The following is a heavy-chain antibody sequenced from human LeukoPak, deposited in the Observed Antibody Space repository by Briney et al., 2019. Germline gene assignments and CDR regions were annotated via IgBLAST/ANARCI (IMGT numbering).Heavy chain of an antibody. CDR2: TSASADST. CDR3: ARDPLMYDSNWYPNWFGP. J-gene: IGHJ5*02. CDR1: GFTFNNYA. D-gene: IGHD3-22*01. V-gene: IGHV3-23*01. Sequence: PGGSLRLSCAASGFTFNNYAMSWVRQAPGKGLEWVSGTSASADSTYYADSVKGRFTISRDNSKNTLYLQMDSLRAEDTAVYYCARDPLMYDSNWYPNWFGPWGQGTLVTVSS.